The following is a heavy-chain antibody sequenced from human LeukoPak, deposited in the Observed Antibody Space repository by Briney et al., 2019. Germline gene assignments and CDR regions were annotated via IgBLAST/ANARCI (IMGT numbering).Heavy chain of an antibody. D-gene: IGHD3/OR15-3a*01. CDR2: IYTSGNT. CDR3: ARDNDFWNGYYSYMDV. J-gene: IGHJ6*03. V-gene: IGHV4-4*07. Sequence: PSETLSLTCTVSGGSISTYYWSWIRQPAGRGLEWIGRIYTSGNTNYNPSLKSRVTMSVDTSKNQFSLKLSSVTAADTAVYYCARDNDFWNGYYSYMDVWGKGTTVTVSS. CDR1: GGSISTYY.